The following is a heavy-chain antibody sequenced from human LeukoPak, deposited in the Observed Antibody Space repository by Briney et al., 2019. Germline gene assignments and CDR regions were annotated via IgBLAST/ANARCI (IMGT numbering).Heavy chain of an antibody. CDR2: IYHSGST. CDR3: AREGDIVVVVAAHDAFDI. Sequence: SETLSLTCTVSGGSISSSSYYWGWIRQPPGKGLEWIGSIYHSGSTYYNPSLKSRVTISVDTSKNQFSLKLSSVTAADTAVYYCAREGDIVVVVAAHDAFDIWGQGTMVTVSS. J-gene: IGHJ3*02. D-gene: IGHD2-15*01. V-gene: IGHV4-39*07. CDR1: GGSISSSSYY.